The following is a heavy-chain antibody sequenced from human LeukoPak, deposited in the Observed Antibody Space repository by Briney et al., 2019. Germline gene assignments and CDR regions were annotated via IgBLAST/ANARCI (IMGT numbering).Heavy chain of an antibody. CDR1: GFTFSTYW. CDR2: IKQDGSEK. V-gene: IGHV3-7*01. Sequence: GGSLRLSCAGSGFTFSTYWMSWVRQAPGKGLEWVANIKQDGSEKYYVDTVKGRFTISRDNAKNSLYLQMNSLRAEDTAVYYCARDRNTGFWSGYYTNYFDYWGQGTLVTVSS. D-gene: IGHD3-3*01. CDR3: ARDRNTGFWSGYYTNYFDY. J-gene: IGHJ4*02.